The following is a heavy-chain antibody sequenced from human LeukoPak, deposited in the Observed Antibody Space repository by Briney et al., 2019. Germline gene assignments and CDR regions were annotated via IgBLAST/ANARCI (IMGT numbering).Heavy chain of an antibody. V-gene: IGHV1-8*01. Sequence: ASVKVSCKASGYTFTSYDINWVRQATGQGLEWMGWMNPNSGNTGYAQKFQGRVTMTRNTSISTAYMELSSLRSEDTAVYYCARGPVTATYFYYYYMGVWAKGTTVTVSS. CDR2: MNPNSGNT. D-gene: IGHD2-21*02. CDR3: ARGPVTATYFYYYYMGV. J-gene: IGHJ6*03. CDR1: GYTFTSYD.